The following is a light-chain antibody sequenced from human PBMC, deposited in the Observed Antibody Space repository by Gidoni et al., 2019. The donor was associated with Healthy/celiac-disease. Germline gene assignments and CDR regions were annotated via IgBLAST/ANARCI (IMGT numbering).Light chain of an antibody. Sequence: SYELTQPPSVSVSPGQTASITCSGDKLGYKYACWYQQKPGQSPVLVIYQDSKRPSGIPERFSGSNSGNTATLTISGTQAMDEADYYCQAWDSSTAAVFGGGTKLTVL. CDR3: QAWDSSTAAV. J-gene: IGLJ2*01. V-gene: IGLV3-1*01. CDR1: KLGYKY. CDR2: QDS.